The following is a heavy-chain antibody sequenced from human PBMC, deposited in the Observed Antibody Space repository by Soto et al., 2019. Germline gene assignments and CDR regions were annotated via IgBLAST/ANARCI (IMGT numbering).Heavy chain of an antibody. V-gene: IGHV1-3*01. D-gene: IGHD2-2*01. Sequence: ASVKVSCKASGYTFTSYAMHWVRQAPGQRLEWMGWINAGNGNTKYSQKFQGRVTITRDTSASTAYMELSSLRSEDTAVYYCAIGLVVVPATIYRGITPRLDYWGQGTLVTVSS. CDR2: INAGNGNT. CDR3: AIGLVVVPATIYRGITPRLDY. CDR1: GYTFTSYA. J-gene: IGHJ4*02.